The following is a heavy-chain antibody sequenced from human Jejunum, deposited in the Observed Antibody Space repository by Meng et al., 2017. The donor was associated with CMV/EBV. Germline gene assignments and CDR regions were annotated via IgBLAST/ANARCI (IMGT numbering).Heavy chain of an antibody. CDR3: AKRGVKVFYFNGLDV. J-gene: IGHJ6*02. D-gene: IGHD3-10*01. CDR1: GITFSNFA. V-gene: IGHV3-23*01. CDR2: ISASGDLT. Sequence: GITFSNFAFNWVRQAPGKGLEWVSGISASGDLTYYADSVKGRFTMSRDTSKNTLYLQMNSLTAEDTAVYYCAKRGVKVFYFNGLDVWGQGTTVTVSS.